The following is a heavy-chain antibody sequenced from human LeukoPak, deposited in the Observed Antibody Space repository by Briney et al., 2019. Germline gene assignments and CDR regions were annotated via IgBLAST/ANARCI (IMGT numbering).Heavy chain of an antibody. J-gene: IGHJ3*02. CDR3: ARDPRIVGVVPGAFDI. CDR2: INPNSGGT. CDR1: GYTFTGYY. Sequence: ASVKVSCKASGYTFTGYYMHWVRQAPGQGLEWMGWINPNSGGTNYAQKFQGRVTMTRDTSISTAYMELSRLRADDTAVYYCARDPRIVGVVPGAFDIWGQGTMVTVSS. D-gene: IGHD3-3*01. V-gene: IGHV1-2*02.